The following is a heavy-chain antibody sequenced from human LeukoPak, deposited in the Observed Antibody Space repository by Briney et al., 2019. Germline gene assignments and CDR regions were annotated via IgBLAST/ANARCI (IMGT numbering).Heavy chain of an antibody. Sequence: ASETLSLTCAVYGGSFSGYYWSWIRQPPGKGLGWIGEINHSGSTNYNPSLKSRVTISVDTSKNQFSLKLSSVTAADTAVYYCARGYTRGYSYAHDYWGQGTLVTVSS. CDR3: ARGYTRGYSYAHDY. V-gene: IGHV4-34*01. D-gene: IGHD5-18*01. CDR1: GGSFSGYY. J-gene: IGHJ4*02. CDR2: INHSGST.